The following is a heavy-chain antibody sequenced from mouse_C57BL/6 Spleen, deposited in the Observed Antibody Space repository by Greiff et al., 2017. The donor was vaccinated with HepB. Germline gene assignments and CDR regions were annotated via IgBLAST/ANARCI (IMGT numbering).Heavy chain of an antibody. CDR2: IYPNSGGT. Sequence: QVQLQQPGAELVKPGASVKLSCKASGYTFTSYWMHWVKQRPGRGLEWIGRIYPNSGGTKYNEKFKSKATLTVDKPSSTAYMQLSSLTPEDSAVYYCATPLRYYFDYWGQGTTLTVSS. V-gene: IGHV1-72*01. D-gene: IGHD1-1*01. J-gene: IGHJ2*01. CDR3: ATPLRYYFDY. CDR1: GYTFTSYW.